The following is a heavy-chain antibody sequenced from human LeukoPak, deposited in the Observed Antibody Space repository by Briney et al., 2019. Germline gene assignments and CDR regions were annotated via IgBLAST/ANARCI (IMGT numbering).Heavy chain of an antibody. CDR1: GYTFTSYG. CDR3: ARDIWGMGELLRQFDY. D-gene: IGHD1-26*01. Sequence: ASVKVSCKASGYTFTSYGISWVRQAPGQGLEWMGWISAYNGNTNYAQKLQGRVTMTTDTSTSTAYMELRSLRSDDTAVYYCARDIWGMGELLRQFDYWGQGTLVTVSS. J-gene: IGHJ4*02. CDR2: ISAYNGNT. V-gene: IGHV1-18*01.